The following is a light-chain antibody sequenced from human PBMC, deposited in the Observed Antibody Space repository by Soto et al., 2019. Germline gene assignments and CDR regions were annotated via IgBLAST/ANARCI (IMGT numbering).Light chain of an antibody. J-gene: IGKJ2*01. V-gene: IGKV3-20*01. Sequence: EIVLTQSPGTLSLSPGKRATLSCRASQRVSSSYLAWYQQKPGQAPRLLIYGASSRATGIPDRFSGSGSGTDFTLTISRLEPEDFAVYFCQRYGSSPPFTFGQGTKVDIK. CDR2: GAS. CDR3: QRYGSSPPFT. CDR1: QRVSSSY.